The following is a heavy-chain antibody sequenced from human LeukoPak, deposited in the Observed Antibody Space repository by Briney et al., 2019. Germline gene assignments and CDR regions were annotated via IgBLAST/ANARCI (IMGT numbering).Heavy chain of an antibody. CDR1: GYTFTDYY. D-gene: IGHD3-9*01. CDR2: INLNSGGT. J-gene: IGHJ6*03. CDR3: ASAISTPGLHMDV. V-gene: IGHV1-2*02. Sequence: ASVKVSCKASGYTFTDYYMHWVRQAPGQGLEWMGWINLNSGGTNYAQRFQGRVTMTRDTSISTAYMELSRLRSDDTAVYYCASAISTPGLHMDVWGKGATVTVSS.